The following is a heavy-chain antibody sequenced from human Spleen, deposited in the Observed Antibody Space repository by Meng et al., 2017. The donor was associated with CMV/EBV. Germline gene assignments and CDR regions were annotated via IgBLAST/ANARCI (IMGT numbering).Heavy chain of an antibody. D-gene: IGHD3-3*01. J-gene: IGHJ3*02. CDR1: GGSFSGYY. V-gene: IGHV4-34*01. CDR2: INHSGST. Sequence: GSLRLSCAVYGGSFSGYYWSWIRQPPGKGLEWIGEINHSGSTNYNPSLKSRVTISVDTSKNQFSLKLSSVTAADTAVYYCARVGWNAFDIWGQGTMVTVSS. CDR3: ARVGWNAFDI.